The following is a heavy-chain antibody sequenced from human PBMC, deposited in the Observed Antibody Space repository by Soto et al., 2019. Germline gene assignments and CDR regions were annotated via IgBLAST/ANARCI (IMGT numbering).Heavy chain of an antibody. CDR1: GGSVSSGSYF. J-gene: IGHJ4*02. D-gene: IGHD5-12*01. Sequence: QVQLQESGPGLVKPSENLSLTCNVSGGSVSSGSYFWSWIRQPPGKGLEWIGYIYNSGNTKYNPSLKSRVTISADTSKNQFSLKLSSVTAADTAVYYCAREGRVATFDYWGQGSLVTVSS. CDR2: IYNSGNT. CDR3: AREGRVATFDY. V-gene: IGHV4-61*01.